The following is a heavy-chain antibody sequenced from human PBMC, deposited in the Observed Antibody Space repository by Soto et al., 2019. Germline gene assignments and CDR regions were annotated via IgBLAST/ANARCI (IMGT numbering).Heavy chain of an antibody. J-gene: IGHJ4*02. CDR1: GASISSGGYY. CDR2: IYYSGST. CDR3: AKAQAWELLFDF. D-gene: IGHD1-26*01. V-gene: IGHV4-31*03. Sequence: SETLSLTCTVSGASISSGGYYWSWIRQHPGKGLEWIANIYYSGSTYYNPSLKSRVTISIDTPKNQFSLKLSSVTAADTAVYYCAKAQAWELLFDFWGQGTLVTV.